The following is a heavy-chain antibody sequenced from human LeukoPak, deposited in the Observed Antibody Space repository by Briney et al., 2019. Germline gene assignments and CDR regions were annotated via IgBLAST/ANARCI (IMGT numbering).Heavy chain of an antibody. CDR3: ARGPKYILTAYYNPPDFDY. Sequence: SETLSLTCAVYGGSFSGYYWSWIRQPPGKGLEWIGEINHSGSTNYNPSLKSRVTISVDTSKNQFSLKLSSVTAADTAVYYCARGPKYILTAYYNPPDFDYWGQGTLVTVSS. J-gene: IGHJ4*02. CDR1: GGSFSGYY. D-gene: IGHD3-9*01. V-gene: IGHV4-34*01. CDR2: INHSGST.